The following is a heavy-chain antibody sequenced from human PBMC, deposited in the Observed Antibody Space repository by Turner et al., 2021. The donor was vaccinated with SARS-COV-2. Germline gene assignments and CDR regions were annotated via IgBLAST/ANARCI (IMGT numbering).Heavy chain of an antibody. Sequence: QVQLQESGPGLVKPSETLSLTCTVSGGSVSSGAYYWSWIRQPPGKGLEWIGYIHYGGSSNTNPSLRSRVTISAHTSKNQFSLNLSSVTAADTAVYYCASSLDYYDSSGPEGWFDPWGQGILVAVSS. CDR3: ASSLDYYDSSGPEGWFDP. CDR2: IHYGGSS. J-gene: IGHJ5*02. D-gene: IGHD3-22*01. CDR1: GGSVSSGAYY. V-gene: IGHV4-61*08.